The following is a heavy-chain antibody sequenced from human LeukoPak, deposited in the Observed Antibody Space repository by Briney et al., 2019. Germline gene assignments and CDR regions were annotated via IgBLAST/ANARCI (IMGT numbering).Heavy chain of an antibody. V-gene: IGHV1-69*06. CDR2: IIPIFGTA. J-gene: IGHJ6*03. D-gene: IGHD3-10*01. CDR3: ARGITMVRGVKLRDYYYYMDV. Sequence: SVKVPCKASGGTFSSYAISWVRQAPGQGLEWMGGIIPIFGTANYAQKFQGRVTITADKSTSTAYMELSSLRSEDTAVYYCARGITMVRGVKLRDYYYYMDVWGKGTTVTVSS. CDR1: GGTFSSYA.